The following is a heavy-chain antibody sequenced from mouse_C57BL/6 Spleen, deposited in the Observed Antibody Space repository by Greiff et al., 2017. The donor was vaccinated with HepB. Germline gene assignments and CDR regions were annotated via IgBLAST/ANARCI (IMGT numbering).Heavy chain of an antibody. Sequence: QVQLKQPGAELVKPGASVKLSCKASGYTFTSYWMHWVKQRPGQGLEWIGMIHPNSGSTNYNEKFKSKATLTVDKSSSTAYMQLSSLTSEDSAVYYCARTAITTVVATPFYYYAMDYWGQGTSVTVSS. CDR3: ARTAITTVVATPFYYYAMDY. CDR2: IHPNSGST. J-gene: IGHJ4*01. V-gene: IGHV1-64*01. CDR1: GYTFTSYW. D-gene: IGHD1-1*01.